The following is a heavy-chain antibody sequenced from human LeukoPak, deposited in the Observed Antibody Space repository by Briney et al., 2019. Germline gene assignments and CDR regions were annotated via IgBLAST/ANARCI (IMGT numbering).Heavy chain of an antibody. Sequence: SETLSLTCAASGGSISSSSYYWGWIRQPPGKGLKWIGNVYYTGSTSYNASLKSRATISLDTSENHFSLSLSSVTAADTAVYYCVRDTGPPRLAFDIWGRGTGVTVSS. J-gene: IGHJ3*02. D-gene: IGHD6-19*01. V-gene: IGHV4-39*02. CDR3: VRDTGPPRLAFDI. CDR1: GGSISSSSYY. CDR2: VYYTGST.